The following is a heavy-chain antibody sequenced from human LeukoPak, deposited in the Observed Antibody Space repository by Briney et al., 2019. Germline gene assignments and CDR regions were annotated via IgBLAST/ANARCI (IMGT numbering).Heavy chain of an antibody. V-gene: IGHV3-33*01. CDR1: GFTFSSYG. D-gene: IGHD3-10*01. J-gene: IGHJ5*02. CDR2: IWYDGSKK. Sequence: GGSLRLSCAASGFTFSSYGMHWVRQAPGEGLEWVAVIWYDGSKKYYADSVKGRFTISRDNSKNTLYLQLDSLRDEDTAVYYCATAPREGNNWFDPWGQGTLVTVSS. CDR3: ATAPREGNNWFDP.